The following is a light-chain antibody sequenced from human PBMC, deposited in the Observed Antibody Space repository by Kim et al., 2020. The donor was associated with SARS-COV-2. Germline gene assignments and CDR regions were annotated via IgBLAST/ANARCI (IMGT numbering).Light chain of an antibody. CDR3: QHYTGYPLT. J-gene: IGKJ4*01. Sequence: ASVGDRVTITCRASQSVSTWLAWYQQKPGKAPNLLIYKSSNLQNGVPSRFSGSGSGTEFTLTISSLQPDDLATYYCQHYTGYPLTFGGGTKVDIK. V-gene: IGKV1-5*03. CDR2: KSS. CDR1: QSVSTW.